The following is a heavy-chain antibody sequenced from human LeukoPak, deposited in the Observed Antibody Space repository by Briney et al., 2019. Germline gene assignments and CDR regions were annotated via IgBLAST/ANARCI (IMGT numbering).Heavy chain of an antibody. J-gene: IGHJ4*02. CDR1: GFTFSTNG. V-gene: IGHV3-NL1*01. Sequence: GRSLRLSCAASGFTFSTNGMHWVRQAPGKGLEWVSVIYSGGSTYYADSVKGRFTISRDNSKNTLYLQMNSLRAEDTAVYYCARGGGYNTFNWGQGTLVTVSS. D-gene: IGHD5-24*01. CDR2: IYSGGST. CDR3: ARGGGYNTFN.